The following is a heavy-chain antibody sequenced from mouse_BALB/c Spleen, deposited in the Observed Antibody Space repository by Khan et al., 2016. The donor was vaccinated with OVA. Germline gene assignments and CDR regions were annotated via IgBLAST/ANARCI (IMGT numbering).Heavy chain of an antibody. CDR2: IDPFSGGS. V-gene: IGHV1S135*01. CDR3: TRHGYVAWFSY. D-gene: IGHD2-2*01. CDR1: GYSFTSYY. Sequence: EVQLQQSGPELMKPGASVKISCMASGYSFTSYYMHWVMQSHGTSLEWIGYIDPFSGGSTYNQKFKGKATLTVDKSSSTAYIHLSNLTSEDSAVYYCTRHGYVAWFSYWGQGTLVTVSA. J-gene: IGHJ3*01.